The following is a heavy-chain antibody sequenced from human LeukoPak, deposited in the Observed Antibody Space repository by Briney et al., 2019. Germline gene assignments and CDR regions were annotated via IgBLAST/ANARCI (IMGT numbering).Heavy chain of an antibody. J-gene: IGHJ4*02. CDR3: ARSWGSYRLDY. CDR1: GFSINYYS. D-gene: IGHD3-16*02. CDR2: ISSSSSII. Sequence: PGGSLRLSCAASGFSINYYSLNWVRQAPGKGLEWISYISSSSSIIYYADSVQGRFTISRDNAKNSLYLQMNSLRAEDTAVYYCARSWGSYRLDYWGQGTLVTVSS. V-gene: IGHV3-48*01.